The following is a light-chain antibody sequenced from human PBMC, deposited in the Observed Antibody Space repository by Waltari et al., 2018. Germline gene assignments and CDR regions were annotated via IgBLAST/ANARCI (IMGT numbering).Light chain of an antibody. Sequence: DVVMTQSPLSQPITPGQPASMTCRSSQSLLHSNGNTYLSWFLQKPGQPPRRLIYRVSNRDSGVPDRFSGSGAGTDFTLKISRVEAEDVGVYYCMQGTQFPWTFGQGTKVEIK. CDR3: MQGTQFPWT. CDR2: RVS. CDR1: QSLLHSNGNTY. J-gene: IGKJ1*01. V-gene: IGKV2-30*02.